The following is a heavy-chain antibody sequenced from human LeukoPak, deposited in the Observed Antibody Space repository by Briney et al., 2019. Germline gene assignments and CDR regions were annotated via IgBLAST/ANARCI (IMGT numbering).Heavy chain of an antibody. V-gene: IGHV4-4*02. Sequence: PSETLSLTCAVSGGSISSSNWWSWVRQPPGKGLEWIGEIYHSGSTNYNPSLKSRVTISVDKSKNQFSLKLSSVTAADTAVYYCARDGGGGYYGSGGHYFDYWGQGTLVTVSS. CDR3: ARDGGGGYYGSGGHYFDY. J-gene: IGHJ4*02. D-gene: IGHD3-10*01. CDR1: GGSISSSNW. CDR2: IYHSGST.